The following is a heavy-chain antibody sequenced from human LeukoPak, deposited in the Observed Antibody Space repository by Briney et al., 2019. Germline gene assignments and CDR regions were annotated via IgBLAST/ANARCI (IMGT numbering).Heavy chain of an antibody. CDR3: ATGSSGYYSY. CDR2: FDPENGET. J-gene: IGHJ4*02. Sequence: GASVKVSCKASGYTFTSYDINWVRQAPGKGLEWMGGFDPENGETIYAQKFQGRVTMAEDTSTDTAYMELSSLRSEDTAVYYCATGSSGYYSYWGQGTLVTVSS. V-gene: IGHV1-24*01. D-gene: IGHD3-22*01. CDR1: GYTFTSYD.